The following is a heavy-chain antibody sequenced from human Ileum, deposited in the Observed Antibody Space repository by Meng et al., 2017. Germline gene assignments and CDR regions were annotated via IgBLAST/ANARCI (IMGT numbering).Heavy chain of an antibody. CDR1: GGSIESNNW. Sequence: VPLQEAGPGLVKPWETLPLTCADSGGSIESNNWWTWIRQPPGQGLEWIGEVYHSGSTHYNPSLQSRVTISIDNSKNRFSLSLNSVTAADTAIYYCARADYVRYFDLWGRGTLVTVSS. J-gene: IGHJ2*01. CDR2: VYHSGST. D-gene: IGHD3-10*02. V-gene: IGHV4-4*02. CDR3: ARADYVRYFDL.